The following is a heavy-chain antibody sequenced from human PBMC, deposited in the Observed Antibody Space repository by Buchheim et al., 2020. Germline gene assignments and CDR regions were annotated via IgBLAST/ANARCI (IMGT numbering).Heavy chain of an antibody. CDR3: ARDVGMSSSQIGTEYFQH. CDR1: GYTFTGYY. D-gene: IGHD6-6*01. V-gene: IGHV1-2*02. J-gene: IGHJ1*01. Sequence: QVQLVQSGAEVKKPGASVKVSCKASGYTFTGYYMHWVRQAPGQGLEWMGWINPNSGGTNYAQKFTGRVTMTRDTSISKAYMELSRLRSDDTAVYYCARDVGMSSSQIGTEYFQHWGQGTL. CDR2: INPNSGGT.